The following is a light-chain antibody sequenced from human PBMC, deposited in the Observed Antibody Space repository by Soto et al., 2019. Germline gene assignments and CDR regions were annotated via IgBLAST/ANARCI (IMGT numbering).Light chain of an antibody. J-gene: IGLJ1*01. CDR1: FSNIGDNA. CDR3: AAWADSLNAL. V-gene: IGLV1-44*01. Sequence: QSVLTQPPSLSATPGQRVNISCSGSFSNIGDNAVNWYQQLPGAAPKLLIYLNDQRPSGVPDRFSGSKSGTSAFLAISGLPSEDEADYYCAAWADSLNALFGTGTKGTVL. CDR2: LND.